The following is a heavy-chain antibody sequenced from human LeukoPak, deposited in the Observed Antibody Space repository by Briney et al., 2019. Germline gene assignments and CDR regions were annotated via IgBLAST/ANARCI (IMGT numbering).Heavy chain of an antibody. Sequence: AGGSLRLSCAASGFDFSSHSMHWIRQAPGKGLEWVSSISSSGSYKYYADSLKGRLTISRDNAKNSVYLQMNSLRAEDTAVYYCTRAVAADDFSPGYWGQGTLVTVSS. CDR3: TRAVAADDFSPGY. CDR2: ISSSGSYK. V-gene: IGHV3-21*01. D-gene: IGHD3/OR15-3a*01. CDR1: GFDFSSHS. J-gene: IGHJ4*02.